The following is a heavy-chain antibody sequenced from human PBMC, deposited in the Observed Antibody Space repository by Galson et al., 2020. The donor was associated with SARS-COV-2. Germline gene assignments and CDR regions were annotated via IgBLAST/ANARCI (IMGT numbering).Heavy chain of an antibody. CDR1: GFTFNNYD. CDR3: AKDPGYSYGTYFDC. V-gene: IGHV3-23*01. J-gene: IGHJ4*02. CDR2: ISRSGDGT. D-gene: IGHD5-18*01. Sequence: GGSLRLSCVTSGFTFNNYDMSWVRQAPGKGLEWVSSISRSGDGTFYADSVKGRFIISRDNSKNTLSLQMTSLRAGDTALYYCAKDPGYSYGTYFDCWGQGTLVTVSS.